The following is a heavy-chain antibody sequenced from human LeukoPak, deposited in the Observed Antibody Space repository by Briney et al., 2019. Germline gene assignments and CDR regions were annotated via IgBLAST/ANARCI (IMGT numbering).Heavy chain of an antibody. V-gene: IGHV4-4*09. CDR3: ARLSRLVPDYDFWSGPKDYYFDY. D-gene: IGHD3-3*01. CDR2: IYTSGST. Sequence: SETLSLTCTVSGVSISSYYWSWVRQPPGKGLEWIGYIYTSGSTNYNPSLKSRVTISVDTSKNQFSLKLSSVTAADTAVYYCARLSRLVPDYDFWSGPKDYYFDYWGQGTLVTVSS. J-gene: IGHJ4*02. CDR1: GVSISSYY.